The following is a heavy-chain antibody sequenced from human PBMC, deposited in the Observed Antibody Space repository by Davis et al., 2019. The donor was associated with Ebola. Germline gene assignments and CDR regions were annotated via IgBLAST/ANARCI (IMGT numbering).Heavy chain of an antibody. D-gene: IGHD3-10*01. CDR3: ARAVTMVLPSGWFDP. CDR2: ISAYNGNT. V-gene: IGHV1-18*01. J-gene: IGHJ5*02. Sequence: AASVKVSCKASGYTFTSYGISWVRQAPGQGLEWMGWISAYNGNTNYAQNLQGRVTMTTDTSTGTAYLEVRSLRYEDTAVYSCARAVTMVLPSGWFDPWGQGTLVTVSS. CDR1: GYTFTSYG.